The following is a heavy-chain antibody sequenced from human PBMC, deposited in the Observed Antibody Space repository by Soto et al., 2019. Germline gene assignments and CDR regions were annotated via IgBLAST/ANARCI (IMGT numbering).Heavy chain of an antibody. CDR2: IDPSDSYT. Sequence: PGESLKISCKGSGYSFTSHRISWVRQMPGKGQEWMGRIDPSDSYTYYSPSFQGHVTISADKSISTAYLQWSSLKASDTAMYYCARLGYCSSTSCYTHGDYYGMDVWGQGTTVTVSS. J-gene: IGHJ6*02. CDR1: GYSFTSHR. V-gene: IGHV5-10-1*01. CDR3: ARLGYCSSTSCYTHGDYYGMDV. D-gene: IGHD2-2*02.